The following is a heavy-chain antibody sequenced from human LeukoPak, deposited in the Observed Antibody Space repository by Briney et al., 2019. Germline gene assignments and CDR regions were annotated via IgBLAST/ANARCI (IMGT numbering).Heavy chain of an antibody. J-gene: IGHJ4*02. CDR1: GFSLSTSGRC. CDR3: TRQVVVAAAAWDY. Sequence: SGPTLVNPTQTLTLTCTFSGFSLSTSGRCLSWIRQPPGKALEWLAHIYWDDNKYYSTSLKTRLTISKDTSKNQVVLTMTNMDPVDTATYYCTRQVVVAAAAWDYWGQGTLVTVSS. D-gene: IGHD2-15*01. V-gene: IGHV2-70*01. CDR2: IYWDDNK.